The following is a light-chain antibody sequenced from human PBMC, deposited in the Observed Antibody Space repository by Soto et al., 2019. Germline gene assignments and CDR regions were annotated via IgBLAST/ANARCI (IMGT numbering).Light chain of an antibody. CDR3: QHSYSTPRT. V-gene: IGKV1-39*01. Sequence: DIQMTQSPSSLSASVGDRVTITCRASQSISSYLNWYQQKPEKAPKLLIYAASSLQSGVPSRLSGSGSGTEFTLAISSLQPEDFATYYCQHSYSTPRTFGQGTKLEIK. CDR2: AAS. CDR1: QSISSY. J-gene: IGKJ2*02.